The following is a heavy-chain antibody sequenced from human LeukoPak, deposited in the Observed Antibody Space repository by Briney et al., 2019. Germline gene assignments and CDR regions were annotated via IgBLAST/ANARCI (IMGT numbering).Heavy chain of an antibody. CDR2: INHSGST. Sequence: PSETLSLTCAVYGGSFSGYYWSWIRQPPGKGLEWIGEINHSGSTNYNPSLKSRVTISVDTSKNQFSLKLSSVTAADTAVYYCARDTNHAAIDYWGQGTLVTVPP. CDR1: GGSFSGYY. D-gene: IGHD1-14*01. V-gene: IGHV4-34*01. J-gene: IGHJ4*02. CDR3: ARDTNHAAIDY.